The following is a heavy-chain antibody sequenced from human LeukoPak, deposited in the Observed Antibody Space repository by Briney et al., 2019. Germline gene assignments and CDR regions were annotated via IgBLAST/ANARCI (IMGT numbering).Heavy chain of an antibody. J-gene: IGHJ6*03. CDR1: GFTFSSYA. CDR2: ISSIGSTI. V-gene: IGHV3-48*01. Sequence: GGSLRLSCAASGFTFSSYAMHWVRQAPGKGLEWVSYISSIGSTIYYADSVKGRFTISRDNSKNTLYLQMNRLRAEDTAVYYCAKDGKKVTLTMIAVITYSGYMDVWGKGTTVTFSS. CDR3: AKDGKKVTLTMIAVITYSGYMDV. D-gene: IGHD3-22*01.